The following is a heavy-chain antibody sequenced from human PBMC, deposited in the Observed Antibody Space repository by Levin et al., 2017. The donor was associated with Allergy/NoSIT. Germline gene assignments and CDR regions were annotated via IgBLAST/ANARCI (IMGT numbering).Heavy chain of an antibody. D-gene: IGHD3-3*01. V-gene: IGHV3-30*18. J-gene: IGHJ5*02. Sequence: GGSLRLSCAASGFTFSSYGMHWVRQAPGKGLDWVAVISYDENNKYYADSVKGRFTISRDNSKNTVYLQMSSLRAEDTAVYYCAKVLFEDFWSGSGKIGWFDPWGQGTLVTVSS. CDR3: AKVLFEDFWSGSGKIGWFDP. CDR1: GFTFSSYG. CDR2: ISYDENNK.